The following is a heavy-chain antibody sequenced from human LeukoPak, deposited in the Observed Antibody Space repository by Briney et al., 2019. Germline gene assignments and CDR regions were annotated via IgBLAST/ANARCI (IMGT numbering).Heavy chain of an antibody. CDR3: ARERVGATIYCYGMDV. CDR1: GGSLSSVGYY. D-gene: IGHD1-26*01. Sequence: PSETLSLTRTVSGGSLSSVGYYWSWIRQHPGKGLEWIGYIYYSGRTYYNPSLKSRVTISVDTSKNQSSLKLSSVTAADTAVYYCARERVGATIYCYGMDVWGQGNTVTVSS. J-gene: IGHJ6*02. V-gene: IGHV4-31*03. CDR2: IYYSGRT.